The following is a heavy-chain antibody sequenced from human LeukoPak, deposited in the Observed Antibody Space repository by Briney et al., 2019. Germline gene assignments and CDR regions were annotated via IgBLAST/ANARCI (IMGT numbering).Heavy chain of an antibody. V-gene: IGHV1-69*04. Sequence: SVKVSCKASGGTFSSYAISWVRQAPGQGLEWMGRIIPIFGIANYAQKFQGRVTITADKSTSTAYMEVSSLRSEDTAVYYCARGGELGGYDGLGDYWGQGTLVTVSS. J-gene: IGHJ4*02. CDR2: IIPIFGIA. CDR1: GGTFSSYA. CDR3: ARGGELGGYDGLGDY. D-gene: IGHD1-26*01.